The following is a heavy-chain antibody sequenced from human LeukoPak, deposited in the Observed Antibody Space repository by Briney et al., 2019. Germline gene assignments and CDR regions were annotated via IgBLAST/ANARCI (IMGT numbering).Heavy chain of an antibody. Sequence: GESLRLSCAASGFTFSSYSMNWVRQAPGKGLEWVSSISSSTYYIYYADSVKGRFTISRDNAKNSLYLQMNSLRAEDAAVYYCARVNYGDYTFDYWGQGTLVTVSS. D-gene: IGHD4-17*01. CDR1: GFTFSSYS. V-gene: IGHV3-21*01. CDR3: ARVNYGDYTFDY. J-gene: IGHJ4*02. CDR2: ISSSTYYI.